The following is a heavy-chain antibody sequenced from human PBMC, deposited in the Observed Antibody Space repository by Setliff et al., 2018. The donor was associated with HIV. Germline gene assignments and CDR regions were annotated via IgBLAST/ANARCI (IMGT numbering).Heavy chain of an antibody. CDR3: ARQRSKWELLPFDAFDI. J-gene: IGHJ3*02. Sequence: GESLKISCKGSGYSFTSYWIGWVRQMPGKGLEWMGIIYPGDSDTRYSPSFQGQVTISADKSISTAYLQWSSLKASDTAMYYCARQRSKWELLPFDAFDIWGQGTMVTVSS. CDR2: IYPGDSDT. CDR1: GYSFTSYW. D-gene: IGHD1-26*01. V-gene: IGHV5-51*01.